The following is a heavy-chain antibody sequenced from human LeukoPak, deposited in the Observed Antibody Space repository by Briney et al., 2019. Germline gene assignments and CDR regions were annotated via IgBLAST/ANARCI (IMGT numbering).Heavy chain of an antibody. Sequence: GGSLRLSCAASGFTFSSYSRNWVRQAPGKGLEWVSYISSSSTIYYADSVKGRFTISRDNAKNSLYLQMNSLRAEDTAVYYCARSLGEYYDILTGYYNVYYFDYWGQGTLVTVSS. D-gene: IGHD3-9*01. CDR2: ISSSSTI. CDR3: ARSLGEYYDILTGYYNVYYFDY. V-gene: IGHV3-48*04. CDR1: GFTFSSYS. J-gene: IGHJ4*02.